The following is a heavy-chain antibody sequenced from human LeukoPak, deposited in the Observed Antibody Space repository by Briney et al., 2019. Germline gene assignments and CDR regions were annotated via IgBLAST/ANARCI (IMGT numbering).Heavy chain of an antibody. CDR1: GGSISSYY. V-gene: IGHV4-59*08. J-gene: IGHJ4*02. Sequence: SETLSLTCTVSGGSISSYYWSWIRQPPGKGLEWIGYIYYSGSTNYNPSLKSRGTISVDKYKNQFSQQLSPIPAADTAVYYYGTTTYKAALKSRVTISVESSNNKCTVKETSVPAADTAVYCGARHVLLTTTKEYLDYWGQGTLVTVSS. D-gene: IGHD2-21*01. CDR3: GTTTYKAALKSRVTISVESSNNKCTVKETSVPAADTAVYCGARHVLLTTTKEYLDY. CDR2: IYYSGST.